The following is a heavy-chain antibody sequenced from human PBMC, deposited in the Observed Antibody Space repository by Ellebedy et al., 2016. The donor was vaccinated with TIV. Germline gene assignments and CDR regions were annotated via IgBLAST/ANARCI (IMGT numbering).Heavy chain of an antibody. CDR1: GGSISSSSYY. V-gene: IGHV4-39*01. D-gene: IGHD6-13*01. CDR3: ARLGPHGSWFDY. J-gene: IGHJ4*02. Sequence: MPGGSLRLSCTVSGGSISSSSYYWGWIRQPPGKGLEWIGSIYYSGSTYYNPSLKSRVTISVDTSKNQFSLKLSSVTAADTAVYYCARLGPHGSWFDYWGQGTLVTVSS. CDR2: IYYSGST.